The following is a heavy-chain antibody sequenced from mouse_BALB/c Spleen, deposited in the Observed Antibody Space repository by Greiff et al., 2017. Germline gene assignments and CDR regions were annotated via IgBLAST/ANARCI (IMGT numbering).Heavy chain of an antibody. CDR1: GYTFTSYW. CDR2: INPSTGYT. J-gene: IGHJ2*01. CDR3: ARSIRPDY. Sequence: QVQLQQSGAELAKPGASVKMSCKASGYTFTSYWMHWVKQRPGQGLEWIGYINPSTGYTEYNQKFKDKATLTADKSSSTAYMQLSSLTSEDSAVYYCARSIRPDYWGQGTTLTVSS. V-gene: IGHV1-7*01. D-gene: IGHD2-10*02.